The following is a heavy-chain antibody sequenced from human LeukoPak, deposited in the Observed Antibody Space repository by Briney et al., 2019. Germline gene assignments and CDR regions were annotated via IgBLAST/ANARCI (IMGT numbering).Heavy chain of an antibody. CDR1: GFTFNNYD. CDR3: ARDRRADYGRNDDAFDI. V-gene: IGHV3-13*01. J-gene: IGHJ3*02. CDR2: IGTGTDT. D-gene: IGHD4-17*01. Sequence: GGSLRLSCAASGFTFNNYDMHWVRQATGKGLEWVSHIGTGTDTHYSDSVKGRFTISRENAKNSLYLQMSSLGAGDTAVYYCARDRRADYGRNDDAFDIWGQGTMVTVSS.